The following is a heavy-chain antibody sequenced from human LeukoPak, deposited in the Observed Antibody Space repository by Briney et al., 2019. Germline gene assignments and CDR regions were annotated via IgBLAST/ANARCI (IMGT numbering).Heavy chain of an antibody. D-gene: IGHD6-13*01. CDR3: ARDSIAAALTFDI. V-gene: IGHV3-53*01. Sequence: GGSLRLSCAASGFTVSSNYMSWVRQAPGKGLEWVSVIYSGGSTYYADSVKGRFTIFRDNSKNTLYLQMNSLRAEDTAVYYCARDSIAAALTFDIRAKGQWSPSLQ. J-gene: IGHJ3*02. CDR1: GFTVSSNY. CDR2: IYSGGST.